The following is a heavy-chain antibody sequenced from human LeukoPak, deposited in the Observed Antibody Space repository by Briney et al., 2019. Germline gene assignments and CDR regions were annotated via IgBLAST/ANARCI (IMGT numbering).Heavy chain of an antibody. Sequence: PGGSLRLSCAASGFTFSSYWMSWVRQAPGKGLEWVANIKQDGSEKYYVDSVKGRFTISRDNAKNSLYLQMNSLRAGDTAVYYCARDSLTMIVGRQKRGLDYWGQGTLVTVSS. D-gene: IGHD3-22*01. V-gene: IGHV3-7*01. CDR2: IKQDGSEK. CDR3: ARDSLTMIVGRQKRGLDY. CDR1: GFTFSSYW. J-gene: IGHJ4*02.